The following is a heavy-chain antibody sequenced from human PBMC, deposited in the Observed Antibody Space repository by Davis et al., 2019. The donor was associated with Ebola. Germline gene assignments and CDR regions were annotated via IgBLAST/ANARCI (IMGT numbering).Heavy chain of an antibody. D-gene: IGHD3-22*01. CDR3: ARDIFIAMIETPGAFDI. J-gene: IGHJ3*02. CDR2: ISSSSRYI. Sequence: PGGSLRLSCAASGFTFSSYSMNWVRQAPGKGLEWVSSISSSSRYIYYADSVKGRFTISRDNAKNSLYLQMNSLRAEDTAVYYCARDIFIAMIETPGAFDIWGQGTMVTVSS. CDR1: GFTFSSYS. V-gene: IGHV3-21*01.